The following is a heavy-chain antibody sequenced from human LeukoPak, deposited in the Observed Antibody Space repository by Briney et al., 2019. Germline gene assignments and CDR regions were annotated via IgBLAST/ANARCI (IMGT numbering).Heavy chain of an antibody. D-gene: IGHD3-10*01. CDR2: TYYSGST. CDR3: ARLIGRGVAYYYYMDV. CDR1: GGSISSYY. V-gene: IGHV4-59*01. J-gene: IGHJ6*03. Sequence: PSETLSLTCTVSGGSISSYYWSWIRQPPGKGLEWIGYTYYSGSTNYNPSPKSRVTISVDTSKNQFSLKLSSVTAADTAVYYCARLIGRGVAYYYYMDVWGKGTTVTVSS.